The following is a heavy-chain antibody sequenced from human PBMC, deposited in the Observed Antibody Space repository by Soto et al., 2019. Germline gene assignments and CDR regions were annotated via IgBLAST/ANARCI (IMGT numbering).Heavy chain of an antibody. D-gene: IGHD1-26*01. CDR2: IKNKANSYTT. V-gene: IGHV3-72*01. Sequence: EVQLVESGGGLVQPGGSLRLSCAASGFTFSAHYMDWVRQAPGKVLEWVGQIKNKANSYTTEYAASVEGRFTISREDSQNSLDLQMNSLKTEDTAVYYCARVSLVGPSGGRYFDYWGQGSQVAVSS. CDR1: GFTFSAHY. J-gene: IGHJ4*02. CDR3: ARVSLVGPSGGRYFDY.